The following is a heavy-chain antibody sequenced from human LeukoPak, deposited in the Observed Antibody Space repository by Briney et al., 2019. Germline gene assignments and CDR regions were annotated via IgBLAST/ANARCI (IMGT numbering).Heavy chain of an antibody. CDR2: MNPNSGNT. D-gene: IGHD5-24*01. CDR1: GYTFTSYD. V-gene: IGHV1-8*01. J-gene: IGHJ6*02. Sequence: ASVKVSCKASGYTFTSYDINWVRQATGQGLEWMGWMNPNSGNTGYAQKFQGRVTMTRNTSISTAYMELSSLRSEDTAVFYCARVALGRRWLQTSYYYGMDVWGQGTTVTVSS. CDR3: ARVALGRRWLQTSYYYGMDV.